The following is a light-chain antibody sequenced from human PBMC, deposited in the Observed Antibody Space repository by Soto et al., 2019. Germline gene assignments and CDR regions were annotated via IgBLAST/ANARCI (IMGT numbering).Light chain of an antibody. V-gene: IGLV2-14*01. CDR1: SSDVGGYNY. Sequence: QSALTQPASVSGSPGQSITISCTGTSSDVGGYNYVSLYQQHPGKAPKLMSYDVSNRPSGVSNRFSGAKSGNTASLTISGLQAEEEAAYYCSSYTRSSTLVFGTGTQLTVL. J-gene: IGLJ1*01. CDR2: DVS. CDR3: SSYTRSSTLV.